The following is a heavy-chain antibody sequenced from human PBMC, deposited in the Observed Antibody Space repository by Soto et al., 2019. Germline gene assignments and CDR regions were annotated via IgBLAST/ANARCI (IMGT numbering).Heavy chain of an antibody. V-gene: IGHV3-30-3*01. CDR2: ISFHGTNK. CDR1: GFTFSSYA. D-gene: IGHD5-12*01. J-gene: IGHJ4*02. Sequence: SCAASGFTFSSYAMHWVRQAPGEGLEWVAVISFHGTNKNYADSVKGRFTISRDNSNSTVFLEMNSLRPEDTAMYYCARDGRAYSGQDSLDFWGQGTPVTVSS. CDR3: ARDGRAYSGQDSLDF.